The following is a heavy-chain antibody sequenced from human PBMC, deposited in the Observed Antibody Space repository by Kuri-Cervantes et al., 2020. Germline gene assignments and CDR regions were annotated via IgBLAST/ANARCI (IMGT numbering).Heavy chain of an antibody. D-gene: IGHD5-18*01. Sequence: ALVKVSCKASGYTFTSYAMHWVRQAPGQRLEWMGWINAGNGNTKYSQKFQGRVTITRDTSASTAYMELSSLRSEDTAVYYCARATTAIVWRPFDYWGQGTLVTVSS. J-gene: IGHJ4*02. V-gene: IGHV1-3*01. CDR3: ARATTAIVWRPFDY. CDR1: GYTFTSYA. CDR2: INAGNGNT.